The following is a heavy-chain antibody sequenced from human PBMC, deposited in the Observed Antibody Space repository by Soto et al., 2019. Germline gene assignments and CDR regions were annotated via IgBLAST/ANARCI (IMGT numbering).Heavy chain of an antibody. V-gene: IGHV4-59*08. CDR2: ISYSGST. D-gene: IGHD3-10*01. J-gene: IGHJ3*01. CDR1: RGSISGYY. CDR3: ARHRDSLGSTDAFDV. Sequence: SETLSLTCTVSRGSISGYYWTWIRQPPGKGLEWIGYISYSGSTNYNPSLKSRVTISVDTSKNRFSLKLSSVTAVDTAVYYCARHRDSLGSTDAFDVWGQGTLVS.